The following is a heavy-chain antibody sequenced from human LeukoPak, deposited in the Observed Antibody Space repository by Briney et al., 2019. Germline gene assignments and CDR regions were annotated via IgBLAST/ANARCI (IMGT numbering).Heavy chain of an antibody. V-gene: IGHV4-59*01. CDR3: ARDGGSYPGGYFDL. Sequence: PSETLSLTCTVSGGSISSYYWSWIRQPPGKGLEWIGYIYYSGSTNYNPSLKSRVTISVDTSKNQFSLKLSSVTAADTAVYYCARDGGSYPGGYFDLWGRGTLVTVSS. D-gene: IGHD1-26*01. J-gene: IGHJ2*01. CDR2: IYYSGST. CDR1: GGSISSYY.